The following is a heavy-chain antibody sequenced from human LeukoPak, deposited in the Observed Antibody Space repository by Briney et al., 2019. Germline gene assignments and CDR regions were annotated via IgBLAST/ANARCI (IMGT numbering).Heavy chain of an antibody. J-gene: IGHJ4*02. CDR3: ARTRAFNYYGSGSYSYYFDY. V-gene: IGHV4-39*07. CDR2: IYCSGST. D-gene: IGHD3-10*01. CDR1: GGSMSNSSYY. Sequence: WETLSLTCTVSGGSMSNSSYYWGWIRQPPGEGLEWIGSIYCSGSTYYNPSLKSRVTISVDTSKNEFSLKMSSVTAADTAVYYCARTRAFNYYGSGSYSYYFDYWGQGTLVTVSS.